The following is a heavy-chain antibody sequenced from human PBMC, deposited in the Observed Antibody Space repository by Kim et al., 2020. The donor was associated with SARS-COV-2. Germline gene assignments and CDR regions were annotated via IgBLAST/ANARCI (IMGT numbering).Heavy chain of an antibody. V-gene: IGHV4-39*07. Sequence: SETLSLTCTVSGGSISSSSYYWGWIRQPPGKGLEWIGSIYYSGSTYYNPSLKSRVTISVDTSKNQFSLKLSSVTAADTAVYYCARDPLSSRHAYPPKWGQGTLVTVSS. CDR2: IYYSGST. CDR1: GGSISSSSYY. J-gene: IGHJ4*02. CDR3: ARDPLSSRHAYPPK. D-gene: IGHD6-13*01.